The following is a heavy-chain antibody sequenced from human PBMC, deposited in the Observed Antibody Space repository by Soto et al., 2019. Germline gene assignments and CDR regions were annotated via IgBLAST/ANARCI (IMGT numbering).Heavy chain of an antibody. CDR1: GFTFSSYA. J-gene: IGHJ4*02. CDR2: ISGSGGST. CDR3: AKSRAPHSSGWYKQHFDY. V-gene: IGHV3-23*01. Sequence: PGGSLRLSCAASGFTFSSYAMSWVRQAPGKGLEWVSAISGSGGSTYYADSVKGRFTISRDNSKNTLYLQMNSLRAEDTAVYYCAKSRAPHSSGWYKQHFDYWGQGTLVTVSS. D-gene: IGHD6-19*01.